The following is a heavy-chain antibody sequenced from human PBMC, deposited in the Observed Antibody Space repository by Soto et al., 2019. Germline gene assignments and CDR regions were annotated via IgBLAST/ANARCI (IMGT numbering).Heavy chain of an antibody. V-gene: IGHV4-39*01. J-gene: IGHJ4*02. CDR3: ARQLRTYYYDSTQLFFDY. CDR2: IYYSGST. D-gene: IGHD3-22*01. CDR1: GGSISSSSYY. Sequence: QLQLQESGPGLVKPSETLSLTCTVSGGSISSSSYYWGWIRQPPGKGLEWIGSIYYSGSTYYNPSLKSRVTISVDTSKNQFSLKLSSVTAADTAVYYCARQLRTYYYDSTQLFFDYWGQGTLVTVSS.